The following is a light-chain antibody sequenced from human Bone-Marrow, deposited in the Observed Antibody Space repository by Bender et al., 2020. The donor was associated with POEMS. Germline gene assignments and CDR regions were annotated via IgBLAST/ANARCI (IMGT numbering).Light chain of an antibody. J-gene: IGLJ2*01. Sequence: SYELTQPPSVSVSPGQTATITCSGEKLGEEYACWYQQKPCQSPVVVIYQDTKRPSGIPERFSGSTSGNTASLTISGTKTMDEADYYCQSWGSNTAVFGGGTKLTVL. CDR1: KLGEEY. CDR2: QDT. V-gene: IGLV3-1*01. CDR3: QSWGSNTAV.